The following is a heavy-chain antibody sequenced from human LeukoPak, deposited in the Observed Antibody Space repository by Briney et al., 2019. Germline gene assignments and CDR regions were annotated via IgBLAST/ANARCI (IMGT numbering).Heavy chain of an antibody. V-gene: IGHV1-18*01. CDR1: GYTFTSYG. Sequence: AASVKVSCKASGYTFTSYGISWVRQAPGQGLEWMGWISAYNGNTNYAQKLQGRVTMTTDTSTSTAYMELRSLRSDDTAVYYCARELYSYGSLGIDYWGRGTLVTVSS. CDR3: ARELYSYGSLGIDY. CDR2: ISAYNGNT. D-gene: IGHD5-18*01. J-gene: IGHJ4*02.